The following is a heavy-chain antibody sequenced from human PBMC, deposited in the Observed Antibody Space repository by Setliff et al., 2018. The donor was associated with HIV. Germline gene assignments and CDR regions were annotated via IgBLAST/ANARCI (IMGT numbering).Heavy chain of an antibody. V-gene: IGHV1-8*01. D-gene: IGHD3-10*01. CDR2: MNPKTGVA. Sequence: GASVKVSCKASGHTFSNSDIHWVRRATGQGLEWMGWMNPKTGVAGYALKFQGRVTMTRDTSISTAYMELSSLTSEDTAVYWCASGKGVGGVIITGGLDVWGKGTTVTVSS. CDR3: ASGKGVGGVIITGGLDV. CDR1: GHTFSNSD. J-gene: IGHJ6*04.